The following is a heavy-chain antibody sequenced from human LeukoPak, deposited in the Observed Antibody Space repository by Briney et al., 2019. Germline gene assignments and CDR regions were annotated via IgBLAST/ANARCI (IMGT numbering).Heavy chain of an antibody. CDR1: GGSFSGYY. CDR2: IYYSGST. J-gene: IGHJ6*02. D-gene: IGHD1-14*01. CDR3: ARNRVYYGMDV. Sequence: PSETLSLTCAVYGGSFSGYYWSWIRQPPGKGLEWIGYIYYSGSTNYNPSLKSRVTISVDTSKNQFSLKLSSVTAADTAVYYCARNRVYYGMDVWGQGTTVTVSS. V-gene: IGHV4-59*08.